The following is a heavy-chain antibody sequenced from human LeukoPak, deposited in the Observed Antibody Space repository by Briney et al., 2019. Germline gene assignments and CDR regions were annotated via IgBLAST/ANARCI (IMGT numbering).Heavy chain of an antibody. J-gene: IGHJ4*02. D-gene: IGHD1-26*01. V-gene: IGHV3-33*06. CDR3: AKDGVGGTHSDY. Sequence: PGGSLRLSCAASGFSFRTCGVHWVRQAPGKGLEWVGVTWYDGSNEFYADSVKGRFTISRDNSKNTLYLQMNSLRAEDTAVYYCAKDGVGGTHSDYWGQGTLVTVSP. CDR1: GFSFRTCG. CDR2: TWYDGSNE.